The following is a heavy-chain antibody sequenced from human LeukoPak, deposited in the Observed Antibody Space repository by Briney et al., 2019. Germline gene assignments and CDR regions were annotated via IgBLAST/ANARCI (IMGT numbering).Heavy chain of an antibody. V-gene: IGHV1-8*01. CDR1: GYTFTSYD. Sequence: GASVKVSCKASGYTFTSYDINWVRQATGQGLEWMGWMNPNSGNTGYAQKFQGRVTMTRNTSISTAYMELSSLRSEDTAVYYCARVDPALDPDAFDIWGQGTMVTVSS. CDR3: ARVDPALDPDAFDI. CDR2: MNPNSGNT. J-gene: IGHJ3*02.